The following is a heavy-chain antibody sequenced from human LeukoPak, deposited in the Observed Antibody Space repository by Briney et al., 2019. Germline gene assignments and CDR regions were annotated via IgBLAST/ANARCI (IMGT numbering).Heavy chain of an antibody. CDR2: ISYDGSNK. CDR3: ARDPVDTAMPWGYFDY. J-gene: IGHJ4*02. CDR1: GFTFSSYA. V-gene: IGHV3-30*04. D-gene: IGHD5-18*01. Sequence: PGGSLRLSCAASGFTFSSYAMHWARQAPGKGLEWVAVISYDGSNKYYADSVKGRFTISRDNSKNTLYLQMNSLRAEDTAVYYCARDPVDTAMPWGYFDYWGQGTLVTVSS.